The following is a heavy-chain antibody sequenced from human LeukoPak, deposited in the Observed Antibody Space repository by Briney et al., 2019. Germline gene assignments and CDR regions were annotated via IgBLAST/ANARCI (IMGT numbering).Heavy chain of an antibody. J-gene: IGHJ3*02. D-gene: IGHD6-13*01. Sequence: GGSLRLPCAASGFSFGYYNMNWVRQAPGEGLEWISSISGSGSTIYYADSVKGRFTISRDNAKNSLYLQMNSLRAEDTAVYYCARDAGIAAAGTRAFDIWGQGTMVTVSS. CDR3: ARDAGIAAAGTRAFDI. CDR1: GFSFGYYN. V-gene: IGHV3-11*01. CDR2: ISGSGSTI.